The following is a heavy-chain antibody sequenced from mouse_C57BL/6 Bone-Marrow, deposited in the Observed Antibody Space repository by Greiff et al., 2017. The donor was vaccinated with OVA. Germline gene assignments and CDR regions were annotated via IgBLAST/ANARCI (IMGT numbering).Heavy chain of an antibody. Sequence: EVQLVESGPGMVKPSQSLSLTCTVTGYSITSGYDWHWIRHFPGNKLEWMGYISYSGSTNYNPSLKSRISITHDTSKNHFFLKLNSVTTEDTATYYCARGSSYPYYAMDYWGQGTSVTVSS. CDR3: ARGSSYPYYAMDY. CDR2: ISYSGST. V-gene: IGHV3-1*01. D-gene: IGHD1-1*01. CDR1: GYSITSGYD. J-gene: IGHJ4*01.